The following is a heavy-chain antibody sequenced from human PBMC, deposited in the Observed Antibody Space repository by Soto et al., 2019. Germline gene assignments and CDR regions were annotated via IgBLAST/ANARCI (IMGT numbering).Heavy chain of an antibody. CDR3: AADPGGASIAARH. J-gene: IGHJ4*02. Sequence: SVNVSCKSSGFTFTSSSVQWVRQARGQRLEWIGWIVVGSGNTNYAQKFQERVTITRDMSTSTAYMELSSLRSEDTAVYYCAADPGGASIAARHWGQGTLVT. CDR2: IVVGSGNT. D-gene: IGHD6-6*01. CDR1: GFTFTSSS. V-gene: IGHV1-58*01.